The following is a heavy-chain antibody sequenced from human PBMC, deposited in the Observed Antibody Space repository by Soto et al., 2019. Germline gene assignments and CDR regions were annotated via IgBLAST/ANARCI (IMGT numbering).Heavy chain of an antibody. D-gene: IGHD2-2*01. CDR1: GGYIYNHY. V-gene: IGHV4-59*04. CDR3: ATDPDGGYCNSIYCPIVI. CDR2: IYYTGST. J-gene: IGHJ4*02. Sequence: SETLSLTCTVSGGYIYNHYWSWVRQPPGKGLEWIGYIYYTGSTYYNPSLKSRVTMAVDTSKKQFSLKLSSVTAADTAVYYCATDPDGGYCNSIYCPIVIWGQGTLVTVSS.